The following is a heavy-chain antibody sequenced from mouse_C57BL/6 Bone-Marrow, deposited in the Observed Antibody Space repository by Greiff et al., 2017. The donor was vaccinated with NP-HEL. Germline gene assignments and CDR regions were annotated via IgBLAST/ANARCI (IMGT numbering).Heavy chain of an antibody. CDR1: GYSFTSYY. J-gene: IGHJ2*01. CDR2: IYPGSGNT. V-gene: IGHV1-66*01. Sequence: VQLQQSGPELVKPGASVKISCKASGYSFTSYYIHWVKQRPGQGLEWIGWIYPGSGNTKYNEKFKGKATLTADTSSSTAYMQLSSLTSEDSAVYYCARAALTTVVAFDYWGQGTTLTVSS. CDR3: ARAALTTVVAFDY. D-gene: IGHD1-1*01.